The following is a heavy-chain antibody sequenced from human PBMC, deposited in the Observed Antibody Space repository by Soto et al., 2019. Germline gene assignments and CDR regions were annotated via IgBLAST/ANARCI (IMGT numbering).Heavy chain of an antibody. CDR2: TSTSGNTM. Sequence: PGGSLRLSCAPSGFTSWHYDMSCIRHAPRKGLEWVSYTSTSGNTMYYGDSVKGRFTTSRDNAENSGFLQMMSLSAEDTAVYGCLREGRSSTCCNAGCGFDIWGQGTMVTVSS. CDR3: LREGRSSTCCNAGCGFDI. J-gene: IGHJ3*02. V-gene: IGHV3-11*01. D-gene: IGHD2-2*01. CDR1: GFTSWHYD.